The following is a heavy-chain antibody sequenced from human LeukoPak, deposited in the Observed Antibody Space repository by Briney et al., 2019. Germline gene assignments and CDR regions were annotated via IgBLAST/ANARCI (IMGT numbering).Heavy chain of an antibody. CDR2: IYTSGST. Sequence: SETLSLTCTVSGGSISSGSYYWSWIRQPAGKGLEWIGRIYTSGSTNYNPSLKSRVTISVDTSKNQFSLKLSSVTAADTAVYYCASGRTDIVVVPATLRNYYFDYWGQGTLVTVSS. J-gene: IGHJ4*02. CDR1: GGSISSGSYY. V-gene: IGHV4-61*02. CDR3: ASGRTDIVVVPATLRNYYFDY. D-gene: IGHD2-2*01.